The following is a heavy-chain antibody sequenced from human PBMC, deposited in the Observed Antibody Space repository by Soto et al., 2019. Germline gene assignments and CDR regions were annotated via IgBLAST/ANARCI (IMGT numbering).Heavy chain of an antibody. Sequence: QVQLVQSGAEVKKPGASVKVSCKASGYTFTSYGISWVRQAPGQGLEWMGWISAYNGNTNYAPKLQGSVTMPTVTSTSTAYMELRSLRSDDTAVYYCARDKKGAWHDYGDYSILGWFDHWCQGTLVTASS. CDR2: ISAYNGNT. CDR3: ARDKKGAWHDYGDYSILGWFDH. CDR1: GYTFTSYG. D-gene: IGHD4-17*01. V-gene: IGHV1-18*01. J-gene: IGHJ5*02.